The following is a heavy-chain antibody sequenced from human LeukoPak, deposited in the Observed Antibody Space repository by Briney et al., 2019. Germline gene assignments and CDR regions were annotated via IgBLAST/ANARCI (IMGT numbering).Heavy chain of an antibody. CDR2: ISSSSTYT. D-gene: IGHD2-15*01. Sequence: PGGSLSLSCAASGFTFSDHSMSWIRQAPGKGLTWVSYISSSSTYTKYADSVKGRFTISRDNAKNSLYRQMNSLRAEDTAVYYCARYCSGGSSYSGDCWGQGTLVTVSS. J-gene: IGHJ4*02. CDR1: GFTFSDHS. V-gene: IGHV3-11*03. CDR3: ARYCSGGSSYSGDC.